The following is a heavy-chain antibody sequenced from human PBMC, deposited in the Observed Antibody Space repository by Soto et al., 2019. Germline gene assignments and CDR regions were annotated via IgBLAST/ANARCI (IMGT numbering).Heavy chain of an antibody. V-gene: IGHV3-15*07. Sequence: EVQLVESGGGLVKPGGSLTLSCAASGFSFSKAWMNWVRQAPGKGLEWVGRIRSRSGTTDYAAPVQGRFTISRDDSKYTLYLQMNSLKVEDTAVYFCTTSGNPNIVDHWGQGTLVTVSS. CDR3: TTSGNPNIVDH. J-gene: IGHJ4*02. CDR2: IRSRSGTT. CDR1: GFSFSKAW.